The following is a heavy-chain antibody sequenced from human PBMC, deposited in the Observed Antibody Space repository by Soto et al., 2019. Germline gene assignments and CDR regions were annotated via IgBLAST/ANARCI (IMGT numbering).Heavy chain of an antibody. CDR1: GGTFSSYS. CDR3: ARDLENWFDP. CDR2: IIPIFGTA. Sequence: SVKVSCKASGGTFSSYSISWVRQAPGQGLEWMGGIIPIFGTANYAQKFQGRVTITADESTSTAYMELSSLRSEDTAVYYCARDLENWFDPWGQGTLVTVSS. J-gene: IGHJ5*02. V-gene: IGHV1-69*13.